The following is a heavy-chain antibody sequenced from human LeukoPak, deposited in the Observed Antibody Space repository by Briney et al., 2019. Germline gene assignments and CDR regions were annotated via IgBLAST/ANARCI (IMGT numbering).Heavy chain of an antibody. J-gene: IGHJ4*02. CDR3: ARGTAYCGGDCAFFDY. CDR2: INHSGST. Sequence: SETLSLTCAVYGGSLSGYYWSWIRQPPGKGLEWIGEINHSGSTNYNPSLKSRVTISVDTSKNQFSLKLSSVTAADTAVYYCARGTAYCGGDCAFFDYWGQGTLVTVSS. D-gene: IGHD2-21*02. V-gene: IGHV4-34*01. CDR1: GGSLSGYY.